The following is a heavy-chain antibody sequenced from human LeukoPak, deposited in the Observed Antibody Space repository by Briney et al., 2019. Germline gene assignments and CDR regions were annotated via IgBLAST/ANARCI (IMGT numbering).Heavy chain of an antibody. Sequence: SETLSLTCTVSGGSITNSYWNWIRQSPGKGLEWIGYIDYSGSTNYNPSLKSRVTISVDTSKNQFSLKLSSVTAADTAVYFCARDPLSTNDFDIWGQGTMVTVSS. CDR1: GGSITNSY. J-gene: IGHJ3*02. CDR3: ARDPLSTNDFDI. CDR2: IDYSGST. V-gene: IGHV4-59*01. D-gene: IGHD1-1*01.